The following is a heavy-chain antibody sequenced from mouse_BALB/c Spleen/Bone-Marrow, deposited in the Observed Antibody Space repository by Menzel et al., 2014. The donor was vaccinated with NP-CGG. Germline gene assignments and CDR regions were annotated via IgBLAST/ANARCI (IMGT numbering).Heavy chain of an antibody. V-gene: IGHV5-6-3*01. CDR2: INTNGGNT. J-gene: IGHJ2*01. CDR3: ARGLDY. Sequence: EVKLVESGGGLVQPGGSLKLSCAASGFTFGSYGMSWVRQTPDKRLELVATINTNGGNTYYPDSVKGRFTISRDNAKNTLYLQMSSLKSEDTAMYYCARGLDYWGQGTTLTVSS. CDR1: GFTFGSYG.